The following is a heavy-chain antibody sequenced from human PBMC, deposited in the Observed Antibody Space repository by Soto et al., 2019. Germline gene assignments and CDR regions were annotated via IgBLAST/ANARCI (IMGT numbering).Heavy chain of an antibody. CDR3: AGTDVEMADFGY. CDR2: IHYSGST. Sequence: TSETLSLTCTVSGGSISSYYWSWIRQPPGKGLEWIGYIHYSGSTNYNPSLKSRVTISVDTSKNQFSLKLSSVTAADTAVYYCAGTDVEMADFGYWGQGTLVTVSS. J-gene: IGHJ4*02. CDR1: GGSISSYY. V-gene: IGHV4-59*08.